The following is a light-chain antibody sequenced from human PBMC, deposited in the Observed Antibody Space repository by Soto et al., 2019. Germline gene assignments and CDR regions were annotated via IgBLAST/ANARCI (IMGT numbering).Light chain of an antibody. Sequence: DIVMTQSPDSLAVSPGERATISCKSSQSLFYSSNNKNFLAWSKQKPGQPPRLLIYWASTRESGVPDRFSGSESGTDFNLTISSLQAEDVAVYYCHQYHSTPYTFGQGTKLEIK. V-gene: IGKV4-1*01. CDR1: QSLFYSSNNKNF. J-gene: IGKJ2*01. CDR2: WAS. CDR3: HQYHSTPYT.